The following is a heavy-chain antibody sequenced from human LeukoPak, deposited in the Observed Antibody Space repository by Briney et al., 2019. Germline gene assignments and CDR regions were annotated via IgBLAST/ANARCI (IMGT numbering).Heavy chain of an antibody. CDR3: AKGHGSGRFDY. V-gene: IGHV3-23*01. CDR2: ISGSGGST. J-gene: IGHJ4*02. CDR1: GFTFSSYS. D-gene: IGHD2-15*01. Sequence: GGSLRLSCAASGFTFSSYSMNWVRQAPGKGLEWVSAISGSGGSTYYADSVKGRFTISRDDSKNTLYLQMNSLRAEDTAVYYCAKGHGSGRFDYWGQGTLVTVSS.